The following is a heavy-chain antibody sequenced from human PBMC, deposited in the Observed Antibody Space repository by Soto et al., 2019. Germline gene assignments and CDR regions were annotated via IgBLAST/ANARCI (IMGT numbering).Heavy chain of an antibody. Sequence: EEQLVESGGGLVQPGRSLRLSCAAFGFTFEDYAMHWIRQAPGKGLEWVSGINWNSGSTGYADSVKGRFTISRDNANNPLHLEMNSLKTEDTALYYCAKGRGALSVVSNWFDPWGQGTLVTVSS. CDR2: INWNSGST. J-gene: IGHJ5*02. V-gene: IGHV3-9*01. CDR3: AKGRGALSVVSNWFDP. CDR1: GFTFEDYA. D-gene: IGHD2-2*01.